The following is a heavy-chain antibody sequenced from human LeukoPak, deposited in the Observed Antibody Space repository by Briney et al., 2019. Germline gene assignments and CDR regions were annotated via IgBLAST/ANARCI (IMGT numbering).Heavy chain of an antibody. CDR3: AVRYSGSYLDAFDI. Sequence: PSQTLSLTCTVSGGSISSGGYYWSWIRQPPGKGLEWIGYIYYSGSTNYNPSLKSRVTISVDTSKNQFSLKLSSVTAADTAVYYCAVRYSGSYLDAFDIWGQGTMVTVSS. V-gene: IGHV4-61*08. D-gene: IGHD1-26*01. CDR2: IYYSGST. J-gene: IGHJ3*02. CDR1: GGSISSGGYY.